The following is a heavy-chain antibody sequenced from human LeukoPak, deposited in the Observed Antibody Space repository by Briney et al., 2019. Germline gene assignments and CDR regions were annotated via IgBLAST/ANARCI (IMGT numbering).Heavy chain of an antibody. CDR2: IYYSGST. J-gene: IGHJ6*02. Sequence: SETLSLTCTVSGGFISSYYWSWIRQPPGKGLEWIGYIYYSGSTNYNPSLKSRVTISVDTSKNQFSLKLSSVTAADTAVYYCARERPGLGMDVWGQGTTVTVSS. D-gene: IGHD2-2*01. CDR1: GGFISSYY. CDR3: ARERPGLGMDV. V-gene: IGHV4-59*01.